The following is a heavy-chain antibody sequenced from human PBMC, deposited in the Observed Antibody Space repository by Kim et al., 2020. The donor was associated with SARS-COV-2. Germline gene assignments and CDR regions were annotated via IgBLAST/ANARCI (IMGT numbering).Heavy chain of an antibody. J-gene: IGHJ4*02. Sequence: GGSLRLSCAASGFTFSSYGMHWVRQAPGKGLEWVAVIWYDGSNKYYADSVKGRFTISRDNSKNTLYLQMNSLRAEDTAVYYCARELRYFDWLLWGFDYWGQGTLVTVSS. V-gene: IGHV3-33*01. CDR3: ARELRYFDWLLWGFDY. CDR2: IWYDGSNK. D-gene: IGHD3-9*01. CDR1: GFTFSSYG.